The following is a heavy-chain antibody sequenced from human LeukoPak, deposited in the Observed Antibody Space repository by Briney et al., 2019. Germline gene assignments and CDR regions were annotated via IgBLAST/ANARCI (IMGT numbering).Heavy chain of an antibody. CDR3: ARLTEGNTYGHEGTFDY. CDR1: GGSISSSSYY. Sequence: SETLSLTCTVSGGSISSSSYYWGWIRQLPGKGLEWIGSIYYRGTTYYNPSLKSRVTISVDTSKNQFSLKLSSVTAGDTAVYYCARLTEGNTYGHEGTFDYWGQGTLVTVSS. V-gene: IGHV4-39*01. D-gene: IGHD5-18*01. J-gene: IGHJ4*02. CDR2: IYYRGTT.